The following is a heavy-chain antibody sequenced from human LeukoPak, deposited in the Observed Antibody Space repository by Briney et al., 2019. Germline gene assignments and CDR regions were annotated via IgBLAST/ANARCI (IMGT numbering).Heavy chain of an antibody. CDR2: INHSGST. V-gene: IGHV4-34*01. Sequence: SETLSLTCAVYGGSFSGYCWSWIRQPPGKGLEWIGEINHSGSTNYNPSLKSRVTISVDTSKNQFSLELSSVTAADTAVYYCASHQYYYDSSGYHFDYWGQGTLVTVSS. D-gene: IGHD3-22*01. CDR1: GGSFSGYC. CDR3: ASHQYYYDSSGYHFDY. J-gene: IGHJ4*02.